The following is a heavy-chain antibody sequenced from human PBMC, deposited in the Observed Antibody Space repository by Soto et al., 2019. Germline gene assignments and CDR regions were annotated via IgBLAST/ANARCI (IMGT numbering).Heavy chain of an antibody. CDR2: IYYSGST. Sequence: SETLSLTCTVSGGSISSYYWSWIRQPPGKGLEWIGYIYYSGSTNYNPSLKSRVTISVDTSKNQFSLKLSSVTAADTAVYYCARGRYSYGYAGFDYWGQGTLVTVSS. CDR1: GGSISSYY. V-gene: IGHV4-59*01. D-gene: IGHD5-18*01. J-gene: IGHJ4*02. CDR3: ARGRYSYGYAGFDY.